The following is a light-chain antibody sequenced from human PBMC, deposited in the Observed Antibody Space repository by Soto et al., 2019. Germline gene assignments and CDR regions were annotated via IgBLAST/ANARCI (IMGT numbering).Light chain of an antibody. J-gene: IGKJ4*01. V-gene: IGKV3-15*01. CDR3: QQRSSWPL. CDR1: QSVLTN. Sequence: EIGMRLSPFTVSVSQGERATLSCRASQSVLTNLAWYQQKPGQSPRLVIHGASTRATGIPARISGSGSGTDFTLTISSLQSEDFAVYYCQQRSSWPLFGGGTKVDIK. CDR2: GAS.